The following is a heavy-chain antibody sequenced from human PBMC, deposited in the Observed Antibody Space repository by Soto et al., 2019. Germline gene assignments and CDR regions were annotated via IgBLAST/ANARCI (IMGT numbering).Heavy chain of an antibody. Sequence: QVQLQESGPGLVKPSETLSLTCTVSGASISDFYWSWIRQPPGKGLEWIGYSSYVGSTDYNPSLKSRVTISVDPSKNQFSLKLSSVTAADTAVYYCARENSGWYADYWGQGILVTVSS. V-gene: IGHV4-59*01. CDR3: ARENSGWYADY. D-gene: IGHD6-19*01. CDR1: GASISDFY. CDR2: SSYVGST. J-gene: IGHJ4*02.